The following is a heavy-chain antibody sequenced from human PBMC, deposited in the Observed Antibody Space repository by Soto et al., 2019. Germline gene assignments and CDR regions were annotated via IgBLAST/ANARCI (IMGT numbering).Heavy chain of an antibody. Sequence: RGESLKISCKGSGYSFTSYWIGWVRQMPGKGLEWMGIIYPGDSDTRYSPSFQGQVTISADKSISTAYLQWSSLKASGTAMYYCARADSSSWSREDYWGQGTLVTVSS. CDR2: IYPGDSDT. D-gene: IGHD6-13*01. J-gene: IGHJ4*02. CDR3: ARADSSSWSREDY. V-gene: IGHV5-51*01. CDR1: GYSFTSYW.